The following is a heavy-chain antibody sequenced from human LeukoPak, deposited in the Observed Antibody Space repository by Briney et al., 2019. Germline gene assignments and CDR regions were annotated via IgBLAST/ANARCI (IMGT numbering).Heavy chain of an antibody. Sequence: ASVKVSCKASGYTFTGYDINWVRQATGQGLEWMGWMNPNSGNAGYAQKFQGRVTITRNTSISTAYMELSSLRSEDTAVYYCARGRRQGRCSSTSCYSYYFDYWGQGTLVTVSS. J-gene: IGHJ4*02. CDR3: ARGRRQGRCSSTSCYSYYFDY. CDR2: MNPNSGNA. CDR1: GYTFTGYD. V-gene: IGHV1-8*03. D-gene: IGHD2-2*01.